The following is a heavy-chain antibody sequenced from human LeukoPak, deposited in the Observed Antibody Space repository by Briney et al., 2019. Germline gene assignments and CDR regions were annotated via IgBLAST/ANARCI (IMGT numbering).Heavy chain of an antibody. CDR2: ISYDGSNK. D-gene: IGHD6-19*01. CDR3: ASRRGSGWYNSFDY. CDR1: GFTFSSYA. J-gene: IGHJ4*02. V-gene: IGHV3-30-3*01. Sequence: PGGSLRLSCAASGFTFSSYAMHWVRQAPGKGLEWVAVISYDGSNKYYADSVKGRFTISRDNSKNTLYLQMNSLRAEDTAVYYCASRRGSGWYNSFDYWGQGTLVTVSS.